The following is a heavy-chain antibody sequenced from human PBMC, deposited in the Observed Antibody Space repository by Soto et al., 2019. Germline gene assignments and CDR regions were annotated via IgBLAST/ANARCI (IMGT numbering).Heavy chain of an antibody. CDR1: GGSISSYY. Sequence: SETLSLTCTVSGGSISSYYWSWIRQPPGKGLEWIGYIYYSGSTNYNPSLKSRVTISVDTSKNQFSLKLSSVTAADTAVYYCARDSGYCSSTSCYVGSDYWGQGTLVTVSS. D-gene: IGHD2-2*01. J-gene: IGHJ4*02. CDR3: ARDSGYCSSTSCYVGSDY. CDR2: IYYSGST. V-gene: IGHV4-59*01.